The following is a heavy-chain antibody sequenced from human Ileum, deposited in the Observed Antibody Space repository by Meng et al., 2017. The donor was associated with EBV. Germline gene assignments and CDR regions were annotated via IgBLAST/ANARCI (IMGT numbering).Heavy chain of an antibody. J-gene: IGHJ4*02. CDR3: AREVHHLDY. CDR1: GFACSTHY. V-gene: IGHV3-11*01. CDR2: ISSTSHDI. Sequence: QVQLLGAGGGLVKPGGSLRLSCAASGFACSTHYMSWIRQVPGKGLEWVSYISSTSHDIYYADSVKGRFTISRDNAKNLLYLEMNSLRDEDTAVYYCAREVHHLDYWGQGTLVTVSS.